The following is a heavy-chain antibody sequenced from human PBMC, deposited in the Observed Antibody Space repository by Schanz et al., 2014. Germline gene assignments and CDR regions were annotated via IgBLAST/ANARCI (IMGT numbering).Heavy chain of an antibody. D-gene: IGHD5-12*01. J-gene: IGHJ4*02. CDR1: GFTFSDYY. CDR2: ISSSSIYT. CDR3: AREGEWGYDPPRH. Sequence: VQEGEAGGTLVKPGGSLRLSCVVSGFTFSDYYMSWIRQAPGKGLEWVSYISSSSIYTNSADSVKGRFTISRDNAKNSLYLQMNSLRAEDTAVYYCAREGEWGYDPPRHWGQGTLVTVSS. V-gene: IGHV3-11*06.